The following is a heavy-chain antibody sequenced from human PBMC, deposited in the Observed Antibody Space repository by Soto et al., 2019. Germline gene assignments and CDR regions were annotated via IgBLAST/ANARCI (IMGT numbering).Heavy chain of an antibody. CDR2: INWNGNYI. CDR3: ARAPTGGTWPVWVGW. V-gene: IGHV3-9*01. Sequence: VQLVESGGGLVQPGRSLRLSCTASGFSFGDFAMHWVRQVPGKGLEWVSGINWNGNYIGHADSVKGRFTVSRDNAKNALYLQMNRLRREDTALYYWARAPTGGTWPVWVGWWGRGTLVTVSS. J-gene: IGHJ4*02. D-gene: IGHD6-19*01. CDR1: GFSFGDFA.